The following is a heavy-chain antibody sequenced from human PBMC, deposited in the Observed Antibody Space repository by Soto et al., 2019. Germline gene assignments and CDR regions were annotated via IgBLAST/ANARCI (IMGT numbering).Heavy chain of an antibody. D-gene: IGHD2-2*01. CDR3: ARVNGDFSSTGSSAALNSFDI. CDR1: GYTFTSYG. Sequence: ASVKVSCKASGYTFTSYGISWVRQAPGQGLEWMGWISAYNGNTNYAQKLQGRVTMTTDTSTSTAYMELRSLRSDDTAVYYCARVNGDFSSTGSSAALNSFDILHHGPTVTV. V-gene: IGHV1-18*01. J-gene: IGHJ3*02. CDR2: ISAYNGNT.